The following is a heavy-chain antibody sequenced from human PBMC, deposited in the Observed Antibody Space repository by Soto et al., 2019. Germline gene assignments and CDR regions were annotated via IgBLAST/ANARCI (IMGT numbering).Heavy chain of an antibody. CDR2: ISSSSSYI. V-gene: IGHV3-21*01. J-gene: IGHJ4*02. CDR3: ARGYCTNGVCFRY. D-gene: IGHD2-8*01. CDR1: GFTFSSYS. Sequence: GSLRLSCAASGFTFSSYSMNWVRQAPGKGLEWVSSISSSSSYIYYADSVKGLFTISRDNAKNSLYLQMNSLRAEDTAVYYCARGYCTNGVCFRYWGQGTLVTVSS.